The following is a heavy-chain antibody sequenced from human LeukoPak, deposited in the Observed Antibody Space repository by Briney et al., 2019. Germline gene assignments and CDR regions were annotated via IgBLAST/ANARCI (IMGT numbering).Heavy chain of an antibody. J-gene: IGHJ4*02. V-gene: IGHV3-7*01. D-gene: IGHD1/OR15-1a*01. CDR1: GFTFSSYW. CDR2: IRQDGSVQ. Sequence: GGSLRLSCAASGFTFSSYWMSWVRQAPGKGLEWVANIRQDGSVQNYVDSVKGRFTISRDNPKNSVYLQMSSLRAEDTAVYYCLVTTRSRGFDYWGQGTLVTVSS. CDR3: LVTTRSRGFDY.